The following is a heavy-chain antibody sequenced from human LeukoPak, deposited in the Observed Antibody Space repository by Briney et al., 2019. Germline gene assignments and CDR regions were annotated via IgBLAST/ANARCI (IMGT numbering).Heavy chain of an antibody. J-gene: IGHJ3*02. CDR3: AREGSYYDSSGYDI. Sequence: ASVKVSCKASGYTFTSYGISWVRQAPGQGLEWMGWISAYNGNTNYAQKLQGRVTMTTDTSTSTAYMKLRSLRSDDTAVYYCAREGSYYDSSGYDIWGQGTMVTVSS. CDR1: GYTFTSYG. CDR2: ISAYNGNT. D-gene: IGHD3-22*01. V-gene: IGHV1-18*01.